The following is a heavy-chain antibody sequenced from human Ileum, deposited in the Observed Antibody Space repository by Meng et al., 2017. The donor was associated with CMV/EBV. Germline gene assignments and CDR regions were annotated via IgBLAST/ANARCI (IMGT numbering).Heavy chain of an antibody. D-gene: IGHD1-26*01. Sequence: GFIFSDNDVDWVRQAPGKGLEWVGRSRDKGHSYTTEYAVSMKGRFTISRDDSENSVHLQMNSLKIEDTAVYYCTRGWTSGTENWFDPWGQGTLVTVSS. CDR3: TRGWTSGTENWFDP. CDR2: SRDKGHSYTT. V-gene: IGHV3-72*01. J-gene: IGHJ5*02. CDR1: GFIFSDND.